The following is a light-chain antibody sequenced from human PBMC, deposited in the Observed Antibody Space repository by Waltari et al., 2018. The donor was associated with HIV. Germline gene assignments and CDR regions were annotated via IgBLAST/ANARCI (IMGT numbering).Light chain of an antibody. J-gene: IGKJ1*01. V-gene: IGKV1D-8*01. CDR3: QQYYSFPWT. CDR1: QGISNS. Sequence: VIWMTQSPPLISASAGDRVTISCRLNQGISNSLVWFQQKPGKAPELILYAASTLQSGVSSRFSGSGSGTDFTLTINNLQSEDFATYYCQQYYSFPWTFGQGTRVEIK. CDR2: AAS.